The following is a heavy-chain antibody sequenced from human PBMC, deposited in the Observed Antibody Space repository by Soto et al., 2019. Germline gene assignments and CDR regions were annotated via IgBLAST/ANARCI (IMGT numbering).Heavy chain of an antibody. CDR1: GGSISSADYY. J-gene: IGHJ6*02. Sequence: SETLSLTCTVSGGSISSADYYWSWVRQPPGKGLEWIGYIYYSGSTFFNPSLKGRVTISKDTSRNQFSLRLNSVTAADTAVYYCARAIVVTIGGMDVWGQGTTVTVSS. CDR3: ARAIVVTIGGMDV. D-gene: IGHD5-12*01. CDR2: IYYSGST. V-gene: IGHV4-30-4*01.